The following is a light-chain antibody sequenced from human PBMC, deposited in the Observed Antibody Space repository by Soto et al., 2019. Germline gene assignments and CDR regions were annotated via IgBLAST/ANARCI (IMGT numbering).Light chain of an antibody. CDR2: TLS. V-gene: IGKV2-40*01. CDR3: MQRIEFPWT. Sequence: DIVMTQXXLXXXXTXXXPXXISXRSSPILLHSNGYNYLDWYLQRPGQSPQLLIYTLSHRASGVPDRFSGSGSGTDFTLKISRVEAEDVGVYYCMQRIEFPWTFGQGTKVDIK. CDR1: PILLHSNGYNY. J-gene: IGKJ1*01.